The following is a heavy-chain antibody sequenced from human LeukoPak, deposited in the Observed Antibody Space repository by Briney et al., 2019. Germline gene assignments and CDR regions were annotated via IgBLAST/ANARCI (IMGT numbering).Heavy chain of an antibody. Sequence: GGSLRLSCAGSGFTFRIHSMRWVRQAPGKGLEWVSSIGGGDTYYADSVKGRFTISRDDSQSTVHLQMNSLRAEDTAVYYCAKDWIPYNRVFDCFDFWGQGTLVTVSS. CDR1: GFTFRIHS. CDR3: AKDWIPYNRVFDCFDF. V-gene: IGHV3-23*01. CDR2: IGGGDT. J-gene: IGHJ4*02. D-gene: IGHD1-1*01.